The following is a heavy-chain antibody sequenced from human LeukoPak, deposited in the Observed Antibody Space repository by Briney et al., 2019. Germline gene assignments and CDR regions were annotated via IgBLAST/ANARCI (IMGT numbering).Heavy chain of an antibody. Sequence: SETLSLTCTVSGGSISSYYWSWIRQPPGKGLEWIGYIYYSGSTNYNPSLKSRVTISVDTSKNQFSLELSSVTAADTAVYYCARTLRANWFDPWGQGTLVTVSS. CDR1: GGSISSYY. CDR2: IYYSGST. V-gene: IGHV4-59*01. J-gene: IGHJ5*02. CDR3: ARTLRANWFDP.